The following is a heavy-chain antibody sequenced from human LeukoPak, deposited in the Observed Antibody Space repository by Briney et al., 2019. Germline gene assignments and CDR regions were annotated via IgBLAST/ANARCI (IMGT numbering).Heavy chain of an antibody. V-gene: IGHV4-30-2*01. CDR2: SYHGGST. Sequence: SEALSLTCDVSGDSMSSSRFSWSWLRQPPGKGLEWIGYSYHGGSTHYNPSLQGRVTISVDRSKKQFSLSVNSVTAADTAVYYCARMVVDITRWFDPWGQGTLVTVSS. CDR3: ARMVVDITRWFDP. CDR1: GDSMSSSRFS. D-gene: IGHD2-21*01. J-gene: IGHJ5*02.